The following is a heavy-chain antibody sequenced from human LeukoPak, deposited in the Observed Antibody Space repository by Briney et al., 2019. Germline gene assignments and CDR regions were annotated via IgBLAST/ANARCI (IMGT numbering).Heavy chain of an antibody. V-gene: IGHV4-39*01. CDR1: GGSISSTNYY. CDR3: ARRYCSGGSCETFDY. CDR2: IYYSGGT. D-gene: IGHD2-15*01. J-gene: IGHJ4*02. Sequence: PSETLSLTCTVSGGSISSTNYYWAWIRQPPGKGLEWIGSIYYSGGTYYNPSLKSRVTISVDTSKKQFSLKLSSVTAADTAVYYCARRYCSGGSCETFDYWGQGTLVTVSP.